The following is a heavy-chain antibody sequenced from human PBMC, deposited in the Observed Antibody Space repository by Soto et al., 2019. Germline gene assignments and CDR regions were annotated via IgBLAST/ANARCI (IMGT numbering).Heavy chain of an antibody. D-gene: IGHD2-2*03. J-gene: IGHJ6*02. CDR1: GGSIDRSNYY. V-gene: IGHV4-39*01. Sequence: PSETLSLTCNVSGGSIDRSNYYWDWLRQPPGKGLEWIGTTYYNGNAYYNPSLKSRVSMSVDTSKNEFSLKLSSVTAADTAVYYCARLNGYCISTNCHGYYGMDVWGQGTTVTVSS. CDR2: TYYNGNA. CDR3: ARLNGYCISTNCHGYYGMDV.